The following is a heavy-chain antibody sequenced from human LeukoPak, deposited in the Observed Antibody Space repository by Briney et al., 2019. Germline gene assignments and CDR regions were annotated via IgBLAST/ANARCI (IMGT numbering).Heavy chain of an antibody. V-gene: IGHV4-4*07. CDR2: IYTSGST. J-gene: IGHJ5*02. CDR3: ARSHYYGSGSPNWFDP. D-gene: IGHD3-10*01. Sequence: SETLSLTCTVSGGSISSYYWSWIRQPAGKGLEWIGRIYTSGSTNYNPSLKSRVTMSVDTSKNQFSLKLSSVTAADTAVYYCARSHYYGSGSPNWFDPWGQGTLVTVSS. CDR1: GGSISSYY.